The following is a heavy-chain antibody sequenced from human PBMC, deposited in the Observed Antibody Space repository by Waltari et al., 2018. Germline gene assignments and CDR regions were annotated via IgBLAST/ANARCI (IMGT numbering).Heavy chain of an antibody. CDR1: GYRFYSYE. J-gene: IGHJ5*02. D-gene: IGHD5-12*01. V-gene: IGHV1-8*01. CDR2: LNPKSGNT. CDR3: ARGRDVFAGVDYNWFDP. Sequence: QVQLVQSGAEVMKSGASVTVSCHAPGYRFYSYEIHWGRQAAGQGLEWMGWLNPKSGNTGYAQKFRGRVTLTGDTSTSTAYMVLSGLKSEDTAIYYCARGRDVFAGVDYNWFDPWGQGTLVTVSS.